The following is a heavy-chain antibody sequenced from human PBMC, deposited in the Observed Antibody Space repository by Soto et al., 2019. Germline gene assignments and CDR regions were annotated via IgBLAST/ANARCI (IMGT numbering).Heavy chain of an antibody. CDR3: ARDTYSGYDFGL. V-gene: IGHV4-30-4*01. D-gene: IGHD5-12*01. J-gene: IGHJ5*02. Sequence: QVQLLESGPGLVKPSQTLSLTCSVSGASVAGGSYYWRWARQPPGKGLDWIGYIPSRGRPFYNPSLTSRGTISADTSKTQLSLQLTSVTAADTAVDYCARDTYSGYDFGLWGQGTLVTVSS. CDR2: IPSRGRP. CDR1: GASVAGGSYY.